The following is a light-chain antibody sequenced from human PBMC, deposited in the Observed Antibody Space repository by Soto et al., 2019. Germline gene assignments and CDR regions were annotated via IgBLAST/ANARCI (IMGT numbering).Light chain of an antibody. V-gene: IGKV3D-15*02. Sequence: MPPPATPASSPGARATLSCRARQSVSSYLAWYQQKPGQAPGLLVYGVSSMATDVPDRFSGSGSGTVFPLTSSLQAHEGETYYCRQLETDPPTFGRGTKVDTK. CDR2: GVS. J-gene: IGKJ1*01. CDR3: RQLETDPPT. CDR1: QSVSSY.